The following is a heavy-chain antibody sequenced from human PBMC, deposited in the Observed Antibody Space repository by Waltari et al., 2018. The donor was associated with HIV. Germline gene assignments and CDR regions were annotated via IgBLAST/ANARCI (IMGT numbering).Heavy chain of an antibody. J-gene: IGHJ1*01. D-gene: IGHD4-17*01. CDR1: GFSLSTSGVG. CDR3: AHYDRPTTPYAEYFQH. CDR2: IYWNDDK. Sequence: QITLKESGPTLVKPTQTLTLTCTFSGFSLSTSGVGVGWIRQPPETALARLAIIYWNDDKRYSPTLKSTLTITNDTAKNQVVLTMTNMDPVDTATYYCAHYDRPTTPYAEYFQHWGQGTLVTVSS. V-gene: IGHV2-5*01.